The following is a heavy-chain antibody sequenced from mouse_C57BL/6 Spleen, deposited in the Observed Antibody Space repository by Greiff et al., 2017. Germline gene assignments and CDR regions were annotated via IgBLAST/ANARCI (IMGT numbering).Heavy chain of an antibody. D-gene: IGHD1-1*01. J-gene: IGHJ1*03. CDR3: ARSRSCCSSFWYFDV. CDR2: IDPSDSYT. V-gene: IGHV1-69*01. CDR1: GYTFTSYW. Sequence: QVQLQQPGAELVMPGASVKLSCKASGYTFTSYWMHWVKQRPGQGLEWIGEIDPSDSYTNYNQKFKGKSTLTVDKSSSTAYMQLSSLTSEDSAVYYCARSRSCCSSFWYFDVWGTGTTVTVSS.